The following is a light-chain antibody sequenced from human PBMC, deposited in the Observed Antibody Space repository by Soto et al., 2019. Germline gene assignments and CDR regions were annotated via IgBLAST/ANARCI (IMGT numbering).Light chain of an antibody. CDR2: DVS. J-gene: IGLJ3*02. Sequence: QSALTQPRSVSGSPGQSVTISCTGASGDVGGYNFVSWYQRHPGKAPTLMIFDVSQRPSGVPDRFSGSKSGNTASLTISGLQAEDEADYYCCSYGGSYTWVFGGGTQLTVL. V-gene: IGLV2-11*01. CDR3: CSYGGSYTWV. CDR1: SGDVGGYNF.